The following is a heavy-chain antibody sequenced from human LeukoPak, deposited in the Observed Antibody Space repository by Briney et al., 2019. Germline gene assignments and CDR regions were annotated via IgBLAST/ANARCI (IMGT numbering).Heavy chain of an antibody. CDR2: MYYSGST. V-gene: IGHV4-38-2*02. CDR1: DYFISSGYY. Sequence: PSETLALTCSVSDYFISSGYYWGWIGQPPGKGLEWMGSMYYSGSTYHNPSLKSRVTISVDTSKTQFSLKLSSVTAADTAVYYCARVQQLVGWFDPGGQGTLVTVSS. D-gene: IGHD6-13*01. CDR3: ARVQQLVGWFDP. J-gene: IGHJ5*02.